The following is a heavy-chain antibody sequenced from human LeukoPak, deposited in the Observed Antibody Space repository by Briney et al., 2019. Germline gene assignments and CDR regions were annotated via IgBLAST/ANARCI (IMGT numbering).Heavy chain of an antibody. V-gene: IGHV1-2*02. CDR2: IKPNSGGT. Sequence: ASVKVSCKASGHTFTGYYMHWVRQAPGQGLEWMGWIKPNSGGTNYAQKFQGRVTMTRDTSISTAYMELSRLRSDDTAVYYCARARGIAAAGRRFDPWGQGTLVTVSS. D-gene: IGHD6-13*01. CDR3: ARARGIAAAGRRFDP. J-gene: IGHJ5*02. CDR1: GHTFTGYY.